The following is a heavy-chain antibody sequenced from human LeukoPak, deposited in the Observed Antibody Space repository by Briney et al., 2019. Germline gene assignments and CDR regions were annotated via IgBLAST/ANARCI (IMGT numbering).Heavy chain of an antibody. CDR3: ASGMEWFNAFDI. Sequence: GSLRLSCAASGFTFSDYYMSWIRQAPGKGLEWVSYISSSGSTIYYAGSVKGRFTISRDNAKNSLYLQMNSLRAEDTAVYYCASGMEWFNAFDIWGQGTMVTVSS. V-gene: IGHV3-11*04. CDR1: GFTFSDYY. D-gene: IGHD3-3*01. J-gene: IGHJ3*02. CDR2: ISSSGSTI.